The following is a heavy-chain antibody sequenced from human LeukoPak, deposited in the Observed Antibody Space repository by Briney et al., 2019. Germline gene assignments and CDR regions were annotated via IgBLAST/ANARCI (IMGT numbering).Heavy chain of an antibody. CDR3: ARDRGYSSGWTGVAFDY. CDR1: GFTVSSNY. Sequence: PGGSLRLSCAASGFTVSSNYMSWVRQAPGKGLEWVSVIYSGGSTYYADSVKGRFTISRDNAKNSLYLQMNSLRAEDTALYHCARDRGYSSGWTGVAFDYWGQGTLVTVSS. J-gene: IGHJ4*02. V-gene: IGHV3-53*01. CDR2: IYSGGST. D-gene: IGHD6-19*01.